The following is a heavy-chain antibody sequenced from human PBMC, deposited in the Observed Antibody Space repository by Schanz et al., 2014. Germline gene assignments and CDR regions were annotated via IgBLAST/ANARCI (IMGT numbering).Heavy chain of an antibody. Sequence: QVQLQESGPGLVKPSETLSLTCTVSGDSISTSYYWGWIRQPPGKGLEWIGSVYYSGGSYYNPSPKTRVPMPVDPSRTQSSRGLSSVPAADTAVYYCASPNSASYRIYYFDYWGQGTLVTVSS. CDR2: VYYSGGS. CDR3: ASPNSASYRIYYFDY. D-gene: IGHD1-26*01. J-gene: IGHJ4*02. V-gene: IGHV4-39*01. CDR1: GDSISTSYY.